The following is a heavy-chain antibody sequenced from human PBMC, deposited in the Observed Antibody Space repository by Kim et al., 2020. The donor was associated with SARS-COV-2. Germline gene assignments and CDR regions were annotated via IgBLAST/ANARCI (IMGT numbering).Heavy chain of an antibody. J-gene: IGHJ4*02. CDR1: GYTFSVNP. D-gene: IGHD1-26*01. CDR2: MNAANGDI. V-gene: IGHV1-3*03. CDR3: AREEVTGGGSYVY. Sequence: ASVKVSCKASGYTFSVNPIHWVRQAPGQGLEWMGWMNAANGDIRYSPGFQDRVTFTRDTPASTAYMDLSSLTSEDTAVYYCAREEVTGGGSYVYWGQGT.